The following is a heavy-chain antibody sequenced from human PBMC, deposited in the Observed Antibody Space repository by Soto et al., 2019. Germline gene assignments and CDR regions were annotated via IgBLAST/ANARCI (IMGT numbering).Heavy chain of an antibody. CDR3: ARSPRSISAGGIDF. V-gene: IGHV4-4*02. CDR1: GGSISSTNL. Sequence: SETLSLTCAVSGGSISSTNLWTWVRQPPGKGLEWIGEIYHSGSTTFNPSLKSRVTFSVDMSKNHFSLKLSSVTAADTAVYYCARSPRSISAGGIDFWGQGILVTVSS. CDR2: IYHSGST. J-gene: IGHJ4*01. D-gene: IGHD6-13*01.